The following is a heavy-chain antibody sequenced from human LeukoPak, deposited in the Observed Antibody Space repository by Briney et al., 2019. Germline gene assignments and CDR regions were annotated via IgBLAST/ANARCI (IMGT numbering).Heavy chain of an antibody. J-gene: IGHJ4*02. D-gene: IGHD6-6*01. CDR3: ARRATSSSPPFDY. Sequence: SETLSLTCTVSGGSISSYYWSWIRQPPGKGLEWIGYIYYSGSTNYNPSLKSRVTISADTSKNQFSLKLSSVTAADTAVYYCARRATSSSPPFDYWGQGTLVTVSS. V-gene: IGHV4-59*08. CDR1: GGSISSYY. CDR2: IYYSGST.